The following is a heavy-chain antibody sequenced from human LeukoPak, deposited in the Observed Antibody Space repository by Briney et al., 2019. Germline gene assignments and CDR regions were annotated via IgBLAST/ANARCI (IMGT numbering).Heavy chain of an antibody. V-gene: IGHV3-64D*06. J-gene: IGHJ4*02. CDR2: ISSNGGST. D-gene: IGHD3-22*01. CDR3: VKDSEDGITMIVVVMAGGLVD. Sequence: GSLRLSCSASGFTFSSYAMHWVRQAPGKGLEYVSAISSNGGSTYYADSVKGRFTISRDNSKNTLYLQMSSLRAEDTAVYYRVKDSEDGITMIVVVMAGGLVDWGQGTLVTVSS. CDR1: GFTFSSYA.